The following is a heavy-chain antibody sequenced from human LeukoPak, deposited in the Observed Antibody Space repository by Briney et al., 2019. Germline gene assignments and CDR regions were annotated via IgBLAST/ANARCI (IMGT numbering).Heavy chain of an antibody. CDR2: INHSGST. D-gene: IGHD2-2*01. CDR3: ARHRVPAAMNAFDI. CDR1: GGSFSGYY. Sequence: SETLSLTCAVYGGSFSGYYWSWIRQPPGKGLEWIGEINHSGSTNYNPSLKSRGTISVDTSKNQFSLKLSFVTAADTAVYYCARHRVPAAMNAFDIWGQGTMVTVSS. J-gene: IGHJ3*02. V-gene: IGHV4-34*01.